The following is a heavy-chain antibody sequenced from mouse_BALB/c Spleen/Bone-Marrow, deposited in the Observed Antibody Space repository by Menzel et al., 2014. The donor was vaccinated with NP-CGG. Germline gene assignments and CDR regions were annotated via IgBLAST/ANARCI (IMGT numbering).Heavy chain of an antibody. CDR2: IDPANGNT. CDR3: ARIHYYGRAWFAY. J-gene: IGHJ3*01. Sequence: EVKLMESGAELVKPGASVKLSCTASGFNIKDTYMHWVKQRPEQGLEWIGRIDPANGNTKYDPKFQGKATITADTSSNTANLQLSSLTSEDTAVYYCARIHYYGRAWFAYWGQGTLVTVSA. V-gene: IGHV14-3*02. CDR1: GFNIKDTY. D-gene: IGHD1-2*01.